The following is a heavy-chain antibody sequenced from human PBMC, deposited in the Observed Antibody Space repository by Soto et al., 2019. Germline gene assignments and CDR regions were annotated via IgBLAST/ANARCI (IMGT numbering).Heavy chain of an antibody. V-gene: IGHV1-2*02. CDR1: GYTFSDYF. CDR3: ASDSGIPGRYWYFGL. Sequence: HVQLVHSGAEVKKPGASVKFSCTTYGYTFSDYFLHWVRQAPGQGPEWMGFINPKRGGTDYAQKFQGRVIMTTDTSSSTVYMDLSGLTSDDPAIYYCASDSGIPGRYWYFGLWGRGTLVTVSS. J-gene: IGHJ2*01. D-gene: IGHD2-21*01. CDR2: INPKRGGT.